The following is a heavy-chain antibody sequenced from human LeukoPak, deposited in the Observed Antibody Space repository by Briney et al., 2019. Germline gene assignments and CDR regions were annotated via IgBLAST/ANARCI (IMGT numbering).Heavy chain of an antibody. CDR1: GGSISSGGYY. Sequence: SETLSLTCTVSGGSISSGGYYWSWIRQPPGKGLEWIGYIYHSGSTYYNPSLKSRVTISVDRSKNQFSLKLNSVTPADTAVYYCARLNLEYLYSSGPNDYWGQGTLVTVSS. V-gene: IGHV4-30-2*01. J-gene: IGHJ4*02. CDR3: ARLNLEYLYSSGPNDY. D-gene: IGHD3-10*01. CDR2: IYHSGST.